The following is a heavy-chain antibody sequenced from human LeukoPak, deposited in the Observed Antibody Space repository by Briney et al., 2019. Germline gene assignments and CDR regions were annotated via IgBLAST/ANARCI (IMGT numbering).Heavy chain of an antibody. V-gene: IGHV1-69*04. CDR2: IIPILGIA. Sequence: SVKVSCKASGGTFSSYAISWVRQAPGQGLEWMGRIIPILGIANCAQKFQGRVTITADKSTSTAYMELSSLRSEDTAVYYCARDRSGKRVGYYGMDVWGQGTTVTVSS. CDR3: ARDRSGKRVGYYGMDV. J-gene: IGHJ6*02. D-gene: IGHD6-19*01. CDR1: GGTFSSYA.